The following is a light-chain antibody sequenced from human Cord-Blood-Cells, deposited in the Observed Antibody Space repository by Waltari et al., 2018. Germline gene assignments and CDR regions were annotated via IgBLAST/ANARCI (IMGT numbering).Light chain of an antibody. CDR3: QQYNNWPPT. CDR2: GAS. Sequence: EIVMTQSPATLSVSPGERATLPCRASESVSSNLAWYQQKPGQAPRSRNYGASTRATGIPARFSGSGSGTEFTLTIRSLQSVDFAVYYCQQYNNWPPTFGQGTKVEIK. V-gene: IGKV3-15*01. J-gene: IGKJ1*01. CDR1: ESVSSN.